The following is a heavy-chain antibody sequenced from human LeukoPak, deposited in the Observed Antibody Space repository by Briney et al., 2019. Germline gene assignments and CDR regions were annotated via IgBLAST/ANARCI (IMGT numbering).Heavy chain of an antibody. CDR2: ISSSGSTI. J-gene: IGHJ4*02. CDR1: GFTFSSYE. Sequence: GGSLRLSCAASGFTFSSYEMNWVRQAPGKGLEWVSYISSSGSTIYYADSVKGRFTISRDNAKTSLYLQMNSLRAEDTAVYYCARERIAVAGTGGPSTIFDYWGQGTLVTVSS. V-gene: IGHV3-48*03. CDR3: ARERIAVAGTGGPSTIFDY. D-gene: IGHD6-19*01.